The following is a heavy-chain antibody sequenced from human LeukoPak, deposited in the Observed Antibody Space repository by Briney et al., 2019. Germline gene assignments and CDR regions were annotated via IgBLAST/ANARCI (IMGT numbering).Heavy chain of an antibody. Sequence: GGSLRLSCAASGFTFSSYWMTWVRQAPGKGLEWVAVISYDGSNKYYADSVKGRFTISRDNSKNTLYLQMNSLRAEDTAVYYCAREGGKIQLWLQEYAFDIWGQGTMVTVSS. CDR1: GFTFSSYW. V-gene: IGHV3-30-3*01. CDR2: ISYDGSNK. D-gene: IGHD5-18*01. CDR3: AREGGKIQLWLQEYAFDI. J-gene: IGHJ3*02.